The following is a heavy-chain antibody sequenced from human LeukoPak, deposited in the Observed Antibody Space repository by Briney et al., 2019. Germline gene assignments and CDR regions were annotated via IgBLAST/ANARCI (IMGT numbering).Heavy chain of an antibody. CDR2: INHSGST. CDR3: ARWEGGSYYDFGY. CDR1: GGSFSGYY. D-gene: IGHD1-26*01. V-gene: IGHV4-34*01. Sequence: PSETLSLTCAVYGGSFSGYYWSWIRQPPGKGLEWIGEINHSGSTNYIPSLKSRVTISVDTSKNQFSLKLSSVTAADTAVYYCARWEGGSYYDFGYWGQGTLVTVSS. J-gene: IGHJ4*02.